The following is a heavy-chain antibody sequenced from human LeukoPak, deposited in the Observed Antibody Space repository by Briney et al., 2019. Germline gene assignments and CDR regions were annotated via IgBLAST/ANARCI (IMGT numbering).Heavy chain of an antibody. CDR1: GFTFSSYE. J-gene: IGHJ4*02. V-gene: IGHV3-48*03. Sequence: PGGSLRLSCAASGFTFSSYEMNWVRQAPGKGLEWVSYISSSGSTIYYADSVRARFTISRDNSKNTLYLQMNSLRAEDAAVYFCAKAPVTSCRGAYCYPFDSWGQGTLVTVSS. CDR2: ISSSGSTI. D-gene: IGHD2-21*01. CDR3: AKAPVTSCRGAYCYPFDS.